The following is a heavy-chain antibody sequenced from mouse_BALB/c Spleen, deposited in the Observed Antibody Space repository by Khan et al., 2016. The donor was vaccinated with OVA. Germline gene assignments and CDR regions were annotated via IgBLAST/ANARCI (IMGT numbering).Heavy chain of an antibody. V-gene: IGHV3-8*02. D-gene: IGHD2-14*01. CDR2: MIYTGYT. Sequence: EVQLQESGPSLVKPSQTLSLTCSVTGDSITSGYWSWIRKFPGNKLEYMGYMIYTGYTDYNPSLKSRLAITRHTSKNQYYLQLNSVTTEDTDTYYCARSTYRYAFAYWGQGTLVTVSA. CDR3: ARSTYRYAFAY. CDR1: GDSITSGY. J-gene: IGHJ3*01.